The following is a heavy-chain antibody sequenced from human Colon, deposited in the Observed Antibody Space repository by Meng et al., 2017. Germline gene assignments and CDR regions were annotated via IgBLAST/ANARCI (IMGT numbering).Heavy chain of an antibody. CDR3: ARHGGYYQDF. CDR1: GASVSVNSY. D-gene: IGHD4-23*01. J-gene: IGHJ4*02. Sequence: QVKLKESGPGLVKPSEPPSLACSVPGASVSVNSYWSWVRQPPGRGLEWIRQIDHRGSAYYRPSLNSRVTMSLDKSRNQFSLRLTSVTAADTAVYYCARHGGYYQDFWGQGTLVTVSS. CDR2: IDHRGSA. V-gene: IGHV4-4*02.